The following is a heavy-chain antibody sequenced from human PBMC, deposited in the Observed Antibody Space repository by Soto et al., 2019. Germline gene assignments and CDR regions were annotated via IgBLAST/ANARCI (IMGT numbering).Heavy chain of an antibody. D-gene: IGHD1-1*01. CDR1: GFTFSTYA. CDR3: AEARPRRTAGYFFDY. J-gene: IGHJ4*02. Sequence: EVQLLESGGKLVQPGGSLTLSCAASGFTFSTYAMAWVRQAPGKGLEWVSGVSASGLNTDYADPVKGRFYISRDNSKNTVSLHMNSLRAEAAALYYCAEARPRRTAGYFFDYCGQGTPVTVSS. CDR2: VSASGLNT. V-gene: IGHV3-23*01.